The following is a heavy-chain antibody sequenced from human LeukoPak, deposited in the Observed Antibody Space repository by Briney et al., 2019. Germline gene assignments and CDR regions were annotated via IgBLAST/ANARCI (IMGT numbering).Heavy chain of an antibody. Sequence: GGSLRLSCAASGFNFHSYSMNWVRQAPGKGLEWVSSITSSSNYINYADSLKGRFTISRDNAKNSLYLQMNSLRGEDTAVYFCARGRVGGTFDNDYWGQGVLVTVSS. V-gene: IGHV3-21*01. CDR2: ITSSSNYI. CDR3: ARGRVGGTFDNDY. CDR1: GFNFHSYS. J-gene: IGHJ4*02. D-gene: IGHD1-26*01.